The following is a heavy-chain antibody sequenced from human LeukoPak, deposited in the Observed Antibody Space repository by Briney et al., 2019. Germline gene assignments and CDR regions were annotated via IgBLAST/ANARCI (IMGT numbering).Heavy chain of an antibody. CDR2: IYYGGNT. D-gene: IGHD3-22*01. CDR3: AKVEGNYFYDSSGYYYVRAFDV. J-gene: IGHJ3*01. CDR1: GDSVSSSNYY. V-gene: IGHV4-61*01. Sequence: SETLSLTCAVSGDSVSSSNYYWSWIRQPPGKGLEWIGYIYYGGNTNYNPSLQSRVTISVDTSKNQFSLKLSSVTAADTAVYYCAKVEGNYFYDSSGYYYVRAFDVWGQGTMVTVSP.